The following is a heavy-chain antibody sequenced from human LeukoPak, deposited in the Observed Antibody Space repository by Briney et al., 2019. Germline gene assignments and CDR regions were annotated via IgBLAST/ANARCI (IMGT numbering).Heavy chain of an antibody. Sequence: GASVKVSCKASGYTFTSYYMHWVRQAPGQGLEWMRIINPSGGSTSYAQKFQGRVTMTRDTSTSTVYMELSSLRSEDTAVYYCARAPLIAAAGSAAFDIWGQGTMVTVSS. CDR2: INPSGGST. CDR3: ARAPLIAAAGSAAFDI. J-gene: IGHJ3*02. D-gene: IGHD6-13*01. CDR1: GYTFTSYY. V-gene: IGHV1-46*01.